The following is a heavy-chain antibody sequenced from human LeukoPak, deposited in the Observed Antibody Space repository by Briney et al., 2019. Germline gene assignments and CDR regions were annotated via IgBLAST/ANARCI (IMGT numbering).Heavy chain of an antibody. Sequence: GGSLRLSCAASGFTFSSYSMNWVRQAPGKGLEWVSSISSSSSYIYYADSAKGRFTISRDNAKNSLYLQMNSLRAEDTAVYYCARDLSIVPSTVTNGCDYWGQGTLVTVSS. CDR1: GFTFSSYS. J-gene: IGHJ4*02. CDR3: ARDLSIVPSTVTNGCDY. D-gene: IGHD4-17*01. V-gene: IGHV3-21*01. CDR2: ISSSSSYI.